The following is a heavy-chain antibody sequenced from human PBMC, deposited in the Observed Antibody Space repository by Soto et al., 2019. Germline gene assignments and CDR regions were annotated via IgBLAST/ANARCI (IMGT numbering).Heavy chain of an antibody. CDR2: IYSSGST. J-gene: IGHJ5*01. Sequence: EVQLVESGGGLVQPGGSMRLSCAASGFTVTSSYISWVRQAPGKRLEWVSTIYSSGSTYYADSVRGRFIISRDISGNTVDLQMNSLTVEETAVYYCAREASGSGWWSQGSFESWGQGTLVTVSS. CDR1: GFTVTSSY. D-gene: IGHD6-19*01. CDR3: AREASGSGWWSQGSFES. V-gene: IGHV3-66*01.